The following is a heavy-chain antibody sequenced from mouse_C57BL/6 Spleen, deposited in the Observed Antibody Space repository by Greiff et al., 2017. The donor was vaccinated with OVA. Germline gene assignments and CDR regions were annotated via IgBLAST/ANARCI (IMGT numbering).Heavy chain of an antibody. CDR2: IYPGDGDT. V-gene: IGHV1-82*01. Sequence: QVQLQQSGPELVKPGASVKISCKASGYAFSSSWMNWVQQRPGKGLEWIGRIYPGDGDTNYNGKFKGKATLTADKSSSTAYMQLSSLTSEDSAVYFCARGGLYYYGSSSFAYWGQGTLVTVSA. CDR1: GYAFSSSW. CDR3: ARGGLYYYGSSSFAY. D-gene: IGHD1-1*01. J-gene: IGHJ3*01.